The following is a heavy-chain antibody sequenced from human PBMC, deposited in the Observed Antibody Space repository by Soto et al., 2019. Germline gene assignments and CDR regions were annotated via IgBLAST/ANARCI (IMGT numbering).Heavy chain of an antibody. CDR2: INHSGST. Sequence: QVQLQQWGAGRLKPSETLSLTCAVYGGSFSGYYWSWIRQPPGKGLEWIGEINHSGSTNYNPSLKSRVTISVDTSKNQFSLKLSSVTAADTAVYYCARSLGYSSSRSYFQHWGQGTLVTVSS. CDR1: GGSFSGYY. CDR3: ARSLGYSSSRSYFQH. D-gene: IGHD6-13*01. J-gene: IGHJ1*01. V-gene: IGHV4-34*01.